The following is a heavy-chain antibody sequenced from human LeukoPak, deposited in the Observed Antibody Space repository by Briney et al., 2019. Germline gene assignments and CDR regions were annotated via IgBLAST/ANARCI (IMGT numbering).Heavy chain of an antibody. CDR3: AMIVVVITTPEDY. D-gene: IGHD3-22*01. J-gene: IGHJ4*02. CDR1: GFTFSSHG. V-gene: IGHV3-33*01. Sequence: GGSLRLSCAASGFTFSSHGMHWVRQAPGKGLEWVAVIWYDGSNKYYADSVKGRFTISRDNSKNTLYLQMNSLRAEDTAVYYCAMIVVVITTPEDYWGQGTLVTVSS. CDR2: IWYDGSNK.